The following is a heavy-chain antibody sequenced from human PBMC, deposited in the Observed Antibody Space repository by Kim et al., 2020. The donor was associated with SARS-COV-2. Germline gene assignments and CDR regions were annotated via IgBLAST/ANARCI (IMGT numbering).Heavy chain of an antibody. CDR2: IYYSGTT. CDR1: GGSISSSSYY. D-gene: IGHD2-21*02. Sequence: SETLSLTCTVSGGSISSSSYYWGWLRQPPGKGLEWIGSIYYSGTTYYNPSLKSRVTISVDTSKNQFSLKLSPVTAADTAVYYCARQQHIVVVTALRFWFDPWGQGTLVTVSS. CDR3: ARQQHIVVVTALRFWFDP. J-gene: IGHJ5*02. V-gene: IGHV4-39*01.